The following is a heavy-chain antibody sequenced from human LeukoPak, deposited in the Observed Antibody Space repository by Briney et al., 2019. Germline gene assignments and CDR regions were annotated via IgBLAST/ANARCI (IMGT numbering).Heavy chain of an antibody. CDR3: ARLGVYDFWSGYPSADAFDI. J-gene: IGHJ3*02. D-gene: IGHD3-3*01. CDR1: GYTFTSYG. V-gene: IGHV1-18*01. CDR2: ISAYNGNT. Sequence: ASVKVSCKASGYTFTSYGISWVRQAPGQGLEWMGWISAYNGNTNYAQKLQGRVTMTTDTSTSTAHMELRSLRAEDTAVYYCARLGVYDFWSGYPSADAFDIWGQGTMVTVSS.